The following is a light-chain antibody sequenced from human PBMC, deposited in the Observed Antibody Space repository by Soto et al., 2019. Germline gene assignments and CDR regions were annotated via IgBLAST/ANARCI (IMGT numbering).Light chain of an antibody. CDR1: QSISSW. CDR3: QQYNSYSYP. Sequence: DIQMTQSPSTLSASVGDRVTITCRASQSISSWLAWYQQKPGKAPKLLIYGASSLESGVPSRFSGSGSGTEFTLTISSLQPDDFAPYYCQQYNSYSYPFGQGTKLEIK. J-gene: IGKJ2*01. V-gene: IGKV1-5*01. CDR2: GAS.